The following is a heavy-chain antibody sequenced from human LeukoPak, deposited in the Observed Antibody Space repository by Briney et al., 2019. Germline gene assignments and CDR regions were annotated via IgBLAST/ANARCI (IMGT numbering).Heavy chain of an antibody. Sequence: PLGSLRLSCAASGVTFSSSAMSWVRQASGEGLEWVSAINIVGVSTYDTDYVKRRSTISRANSKNTLYRPMNSWRGEDTAVFYCAKVRGTQYCSNGVCSPYYYYGMDVWGQGTTVTVSS. V-gene: IGHV3-23*01. D-gene: IGHD2-8*01. CDR2: INIVGVST. CDR3: AKVRGTQYCSNGVCSPYYYYGMDV. J-gene: IGHJ6*02. CDR1: GVTFSSSA.